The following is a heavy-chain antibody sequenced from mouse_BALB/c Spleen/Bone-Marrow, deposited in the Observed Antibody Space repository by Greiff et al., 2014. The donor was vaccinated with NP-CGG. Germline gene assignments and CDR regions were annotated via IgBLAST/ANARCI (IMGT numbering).Heavy chain of an antibody. V-gene: IGHV1-39*01. CDR3: TRSRAYFRDWFAY. Sequence: EVQRVESGPELEKPGASVKISCKASGHSFTGYNMNWVKQSHGKSLEWIGNIDPYYGTTTFSQKFEDKATLTVDKSSSTAYMQLKSLTSEDSAVYYCTRSRAYFRDWFAYWGQGTLVTVSA. CDR1: GHSFTGYN. J-gene: IGHJ3*01. D-gene: IGHD2-14*01. CDR2: IDPYYGTT.